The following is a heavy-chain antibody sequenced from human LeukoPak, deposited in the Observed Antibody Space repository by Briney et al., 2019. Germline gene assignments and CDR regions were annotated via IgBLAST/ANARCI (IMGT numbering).Heavy chain of an antibody. J-gene: IGHJ6*03. V-gene: IGHV3-30*02. CDR2: IQFDGSNK. D-gene: IGHD1-1*01. CDR3: ASGKGQWNDYYMDV. Sequence: QPGGSLRLSCAASGFTFSSYGMHWVRQAPGKGLEWVAFIQFDGSNKYYADSVKGRFTISRDNSKNTLYLQMNSLRAEDTAVYYCASGKGQWNDYYMDVWGKGTTVTVSS. CDR1: GFTFSSYG.